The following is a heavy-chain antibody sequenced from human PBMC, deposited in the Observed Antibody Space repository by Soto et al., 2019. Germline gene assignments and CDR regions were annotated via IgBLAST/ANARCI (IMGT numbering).Heavy chain of an antibody. Sequence: SETLSLTCTVSGGSISCGFHSWSWIRQPPGKGLEWIGHIFDSGSTYFNPSLGSRVTISVDTSKNQFSLKLRSVTAADTAVFYCAGLYPYESSGYHLNYWGQGALVTVSS. V-gene: IGHV4-39*01. CDR2: IFDSGST. D-gene: IGHD3-22*01. CDR1: GGSISCGFHS. CDR3: AGLYPYESSGYHLNY. J-gene: IGHJ4*02.